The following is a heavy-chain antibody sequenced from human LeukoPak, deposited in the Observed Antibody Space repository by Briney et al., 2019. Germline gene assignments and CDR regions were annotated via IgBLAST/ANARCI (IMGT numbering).Heavy chain of an antibody. CDR2: IKQDGSEK. D-gene: IGHD3-16*02. J-gene: IGHJ6*03. CDR3: ARVYMLPYDYVWGSYRSLNYYYYMDV. CDR1: GFTFSSYW. V-gene: IGHV3-7*01. Sequence: GGSLRLSCAASGFTFSSYWMSWVRQAPGKGLEWVANIKQDGSEKYYVDSVKGRFTISRDNAKNSLYLQMNSLRAEDTAVYYCARVYMLPYDYVWGSYRSLNYYYYMDVWGKGTTVTISS.